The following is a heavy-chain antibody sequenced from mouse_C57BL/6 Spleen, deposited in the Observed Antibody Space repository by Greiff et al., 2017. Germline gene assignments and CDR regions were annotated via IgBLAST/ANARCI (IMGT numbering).Heavy chain of an antibody. J-gene: IGHJ1*03. CDR3: ARSGYDVLYWDFDV. Sequence: EVQLQQSGAELVKPGASVKLSCTASGFNITDYYMHWVKQRTEQGLEWIGRIDPADGETKYDPKFQGKATMTADTSSNTAYLQLSSLTSEDTAVYYCARSGYDVLYWDFDVWGTGTTVTVSS. CDR1: GFNITDYY. D-gene: IGHD2-2*01. V-gene: IGHV14-2*01. CDR2: IDPADGET.